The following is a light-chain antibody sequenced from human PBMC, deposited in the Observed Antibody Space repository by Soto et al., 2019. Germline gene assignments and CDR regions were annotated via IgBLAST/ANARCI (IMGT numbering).Light chain of an antibody. CDR3: SSFTSSITYV. CDR2: DVT. V-gene: IGLV2-14*01. CDR1: SSGVGGYYS. Sequence: QSALTQPASVSGSPGQSITISCTGTSSGVGGYYSVAWYRQDTGKAPKLMIYDVTNRPSRVSNRFSGSKSGNTASLTISGLQSEDEADYFCSSFTSSITYVFGTGTKVTVL. J-gene: IGLJ1*01.